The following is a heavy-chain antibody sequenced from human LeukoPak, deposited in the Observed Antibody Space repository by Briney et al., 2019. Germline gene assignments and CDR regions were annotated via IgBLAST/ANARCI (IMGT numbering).Heavy chain of an antibody. CDR3: ARAYSSGWYGAFDI. CDR2: INHSGST. V-gene: IGHV4-34*01. D-gene: IGHD6-19*01. J-gene: IGHJ3*02. CDR1: GGSFSGYY. Sequence: PSETLPLTCAVYGGSFSGYYWSWIRQPPGKGLEWIGEINHSGSTNYNPSLKSRVTISVDTSKNQFSLKLSSVTAADTAVYYCARAYSSGWYGAFDIWGQGTMVTVSS.